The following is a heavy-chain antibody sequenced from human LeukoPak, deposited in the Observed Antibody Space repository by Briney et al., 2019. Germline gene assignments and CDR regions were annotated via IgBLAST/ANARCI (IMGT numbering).Heavy chain of an antibody. J-gene: IGHJ4*02. CDR3: ARDDPTYEYDSSGRLFDY. V-gene: IGHV4-39*07. CDR1: GGSISSSTYY. D-gene: IGHD3-22*01. Sequence: SETLSLTCTVSGGSISSSTYYWGWIRQPPGKGLEWIGNIYYSGDTYYHPSLKSRVTISVDTSKNQLSLKLSSVTAADTAVYYCARDDPTYEYDSSGRLFDYWGQGTLVTVSS. CDR2: IYYSGDT.